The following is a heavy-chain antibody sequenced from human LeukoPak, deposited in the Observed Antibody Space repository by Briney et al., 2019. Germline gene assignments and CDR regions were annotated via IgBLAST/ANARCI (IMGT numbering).Heavy chain of an antibody. CDR3: ARTITMNYYYYMDV. D-gene: IGHD3-22*01. CDR1: GFTFSSYS. V-gene: IGHV3-21*01. J-gene: IGHJ6*03. CDR2: ISSSSSHI. Sequence: KTGGSLRLSCAASGFTFSSYSMNWVRQAPGKGLEWVSSISSSSSHIYYADSVKGRFTISRDNAKNSLYLQMNSLRAEDTAVYYCARTITMNYYYYMDVWGKGTTVTVSS.